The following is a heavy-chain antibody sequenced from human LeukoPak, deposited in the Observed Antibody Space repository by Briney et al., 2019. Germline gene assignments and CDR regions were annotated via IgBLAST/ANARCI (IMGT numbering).Heavy chain of an antibody. D-gene: IGHD3-10*02. Sequence: GGSLRLSCAASGFTFSSYEMNWVRQAPGEGLEGVSYISSSGSTIYYADSVKGRSTISRDNAKNSLNLQMNSLRAEDTAVYYCAELGITMIGGVWGKGTTVTISS. V-gene: IGHV3-48*03. CDR2: ISSSGSTI. CDR1: GFTFSSYE. CDR3: AELGITMIGGV. J-gene: IGHJ6*04.